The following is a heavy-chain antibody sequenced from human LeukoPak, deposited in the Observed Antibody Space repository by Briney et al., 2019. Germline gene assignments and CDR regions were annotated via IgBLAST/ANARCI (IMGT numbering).Heavy chain of an antibody. V-gene: IGHV3-74*01. CDR2: INSEGSTI. CDR1: GITFSTYW. CDR3: ARISSDSISYYDH. J-gene: IGHJ4*02. D-gene: IGHD3-22*01. Sequence: PGGSLRLSCAGSGITFSTYWMHWVRQAPGKGLVWVSRINSEGSTISYADSVKGRFTISRDNAKNTLFLQMNSLRAEDTAVYYCARISSDSISYYDHWGQGNLVTVSS.